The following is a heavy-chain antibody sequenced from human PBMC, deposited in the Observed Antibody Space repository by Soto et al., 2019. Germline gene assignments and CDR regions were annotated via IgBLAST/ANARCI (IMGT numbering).Heavy chain of an antibody. CDR1: GDIITNDA. J-gene: IGHJ5*02. Sequence: QVQLVQSGAEMKKPGASVILSCKASGDIITNDAIHWLRQAPGQGLEWMGWINGGTANTKYSERFQGRVTISRDTSATTVYMELSSLTSEDTAVYYCARGRIAITGIVFWFDPWGQGTLVTVSS. CDR3: ARGRIAITGIVFWFDP. D-gene: IGHD1-20*01. CDR2: INGGTANT. V-gene: IGHV1-3*01.